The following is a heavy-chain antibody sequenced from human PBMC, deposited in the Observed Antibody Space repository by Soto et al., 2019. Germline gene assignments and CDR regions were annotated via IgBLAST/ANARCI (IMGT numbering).Heavy chain of an antibody. D-gene: IGHD2-15*01. CDR1: GGTLSSYT. V-gene: IGHV1-69*02. J-gene: IGHJ6*03. CDR2: IIPVLNIT. CDR3: ARVVLVTDGGMNYYYYYMDV. Sequence: QVQLVQSGAEVQKPGSSLRVSCEASGGTLSSYTFNWVRQAPGQGLEWMGRIIPVLNITNYARNFKGRVTISADKSTSTVYMELSSLRSDASAIYYCARVVLVTDGGMNYYYYYMDVWGKGSTVTVSS.